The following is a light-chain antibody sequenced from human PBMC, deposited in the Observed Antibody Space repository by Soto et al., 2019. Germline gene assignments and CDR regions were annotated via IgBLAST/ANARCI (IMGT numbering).Light chain of an antibody. V-gene: IGKV3-11*01. J-gene: IGKJ4*01. CDR3: QHRSTWPRT. CDR2: DAS. Sequence: EIVLTQSPGTLSLSPGERATLSCRASQSVTSSLVWYQQKAGQAPRLLIYDASNRATGIPARFSGRGSGTDFTLTISSLEPEDSAVYYCQHRSTWPRTFGGGTKVEIK. CDR1: QSVTSS.